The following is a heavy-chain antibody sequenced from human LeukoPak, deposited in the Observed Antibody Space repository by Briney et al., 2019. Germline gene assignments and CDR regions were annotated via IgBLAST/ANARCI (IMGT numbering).Heavy chain of an antibody. V-gene: IGHV3-66*01. Sequence: GGSLRLSCAASGFTVSSNYMSWVRQAPGKGLEWISVIYSGGSTYYADSVKGRFTISRDNSKNTLYLHMNSLRAEDTAVYYCALTRGYSYGFPFDYWGQGALVTVSS. D-gene: IGHD5-18*01. CDR1: GFTVSSNY. J-gene: IGHJ4*02. CDR2: IYSGGST. CDR3: ALTRGYSYGFPFDY.